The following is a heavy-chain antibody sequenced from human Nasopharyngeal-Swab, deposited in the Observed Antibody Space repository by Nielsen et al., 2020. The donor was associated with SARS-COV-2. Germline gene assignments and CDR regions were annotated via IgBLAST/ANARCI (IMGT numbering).Heavy chain of an antibody. Sequence: GESLKISCAASGFTFSSYDMHWVRQATGKGLEWVSAIGTAGDTYYPGSVKGRFTISRENAKNSLYLQMNSLRAGDTAVYYCARDQMAGIVGAPTPFDYWGQGTLVTVSS. CDR1: GFTFSSYD. CDR2: IGTAGDT. V-gene: IGHV3-13*01. D-gene: IGHD1-26*01. CDR3: ARDQMAGIVGAPTPFDY. J-gene: IGHJ4*02.